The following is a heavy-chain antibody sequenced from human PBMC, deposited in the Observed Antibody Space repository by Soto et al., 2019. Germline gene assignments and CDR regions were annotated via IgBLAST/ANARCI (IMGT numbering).Heavy chain of an antibody. Sequence: QVQLQESGPGLVKPSQTLSLTCTVSGGSISSGDYYWSWIRQPPGKGLEWIGYIYYSGSTYYNPSLKSRVTISVDTSKNQFSLKLSSVTAADTAVYYCARGRGPAAIYYYYYYGMDVWGQGTTVTVSS. D-gene: IGHD2-2*01. J-gene: IGHJ6*02. CDR1: GGSISSGDYY. CDR3: ARGRGPAAIYYYYYYGMDV. CDR2: IYYSGST. V-gene: IGHV4-30-4*01.